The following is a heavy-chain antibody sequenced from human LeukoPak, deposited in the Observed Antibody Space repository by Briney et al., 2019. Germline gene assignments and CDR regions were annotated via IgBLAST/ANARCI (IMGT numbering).Heavy chain of an antibody. V-gene: IGHV3-7*01. CDR2: IKQDGSEK. Sequence: PGGSLRLSCAASGFTFSSYWMSWVRQAPGKGLEWVANIKQDGSEKYYADSVKGRFTISRDNSKNTLYLQMNSLRAEDTAVYYCAKERGMATLAFDIWGQGTMVTVSS. CDR1: GFTFSSYW. D-gene: IGHD5-24*01. CDR3: AKERGMATLAFDI. J-gene: IGHJ3*02.